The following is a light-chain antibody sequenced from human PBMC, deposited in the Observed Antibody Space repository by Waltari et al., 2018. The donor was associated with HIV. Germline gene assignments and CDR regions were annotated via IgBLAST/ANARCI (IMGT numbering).Light chain of an antibody. Sequence: QSFLTQPPSASGTPGQTVTISCSGNSSNIENDNVYWYQQLPGMTPKLLIYKNFLRPSGVPDRFAASKSGTSASLTISGLRSADEADYYCVGWDSSLSAYVFGAGTKVAVL. CDR2: KNF. CDR1: SSNIENDN. V-gene: IGLV1-47*01. J-gene: IGLJ1*01. CDR3: VGWDSSLSAYV.